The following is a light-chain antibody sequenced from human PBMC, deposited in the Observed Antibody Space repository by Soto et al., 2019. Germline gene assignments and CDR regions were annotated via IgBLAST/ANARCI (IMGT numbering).Light chain of an antibody. CDR2: EVN. Sequence: QSALTQPASVSGSPGQSITISCTGTSGDVGAYNYVSWYQQHPGKAPKLMIYEVNYRPSGVSNRFSGSKSGITASLTTSGLQAEDEADYYCSSYASTSTAVFGTGTKLTVL. CDR1: SGDVGAYNY. CDR3: SSYASTSTAV. J-gene: IGLJ1*01. V-gene: IGLV2-14*01.